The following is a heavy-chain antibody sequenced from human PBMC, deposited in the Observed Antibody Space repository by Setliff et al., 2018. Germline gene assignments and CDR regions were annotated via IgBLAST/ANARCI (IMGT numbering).Heavy chain of an antibody. D-gene: IGHD3-10*01. CDR3: AKTQFGSGSYFYDY. CDR1: GFTLGDYA. V-gene: IGHV3-49*04. Sequence: GGSLRLSCTASGFTLGDYAMSWVRQAPGKGLEWVGFIRNQAYGGTTEFAASVRGRFTISRDDSTNSLFLQMSSLKTDDTAVYYCAKTQFGSGSYFYDYWGQGTLVTVSS. CDR2: IRNQAYGGTT. J-gene: IGHJ4*02.